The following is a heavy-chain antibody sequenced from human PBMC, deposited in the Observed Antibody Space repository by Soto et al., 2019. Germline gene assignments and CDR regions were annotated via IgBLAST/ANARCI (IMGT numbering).Heavy chain of an antibody. J-gene: IGHJ4*02. CDR3: ARGGLEPFDY. V-gene: IGHV3-74*01. CDR2: ISGYGRV. CDR1: GFSFRNYW. Sequence: PGGSLRLSCAASGFSFRNYWMHWVRQAPGKGLVWVSRISGYGRVNYADSVEGRFTISRDDAKSELYLQMSSLRLEDTAVYYCARGGLEPFDYLGQGALVTVSS. D-gene: IGHD1-1*01.